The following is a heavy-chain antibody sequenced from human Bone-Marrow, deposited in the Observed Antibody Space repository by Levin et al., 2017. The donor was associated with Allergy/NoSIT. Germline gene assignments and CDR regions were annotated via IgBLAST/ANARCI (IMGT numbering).Heavy chain of an antibody. J-gene: IGHJ4*02. D-gene: IGHD3-3*01. Sequence: LSLTCAASGFTFSSSVMSWVRQGPGKGLEWVSSISGSGNSRHSADSVKGRFTISRDNSKNTLYLQMNRLRAEDTALYYCAKEGANDYDFWSGVYASGYFGNWGQGTLVTVSS. V-gene: IGHV3-23*01. CDR3: AKEGANDYDFWSGVYASGYFGN. CDR2: ISGSGNSR. CDR1: GFTFSSSV.